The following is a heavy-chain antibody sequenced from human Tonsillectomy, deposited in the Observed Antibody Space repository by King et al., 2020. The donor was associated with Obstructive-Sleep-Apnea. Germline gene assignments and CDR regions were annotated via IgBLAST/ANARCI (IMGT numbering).Heavy chain of an antibody. CDR3: ARAGYSRGEYWYFDL. J-gene: IGHJ2*01. CDR2: ISSSSSYI. V-gene: IGHV3-21*01. Sequence: VQLVESGGGLVKPGGSLRLSCAASGFTFSSYSMNWVRQAPGKGLEWVSSISSSSSYIYYADSVKGRFTISRDNAKNSLYLQMNSLRAEDTAVYYCARAGYSRGEYWYFDLWGRGTLVTVSS. CDR1: GFTFSSYS. D-gene: IGHD3-9*01.